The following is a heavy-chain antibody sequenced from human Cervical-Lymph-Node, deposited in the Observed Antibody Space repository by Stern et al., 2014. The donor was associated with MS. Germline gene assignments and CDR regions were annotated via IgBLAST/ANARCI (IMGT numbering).Heavy chain of an antibody. CDR1: GFSLSNARMG. Sequence: QVTLKESGPVLVKPTETLTLTCTVSGFSLSNARMGVSWIRQPPGKALEWLTQPFLYDEKSYSTSLKSRLTISKDTSKSQVVLTMTNMDPVDTATYYCARIGGYDSSGYPPDYWGQGTLVTVSS. J-gene: IGHJ4*02. CDR2: PFLYDEK. CDR3: ARIGGYDSSGYPPDY. D-gene: IGHD3-22*01. V-gene: IGHV2-26*01.